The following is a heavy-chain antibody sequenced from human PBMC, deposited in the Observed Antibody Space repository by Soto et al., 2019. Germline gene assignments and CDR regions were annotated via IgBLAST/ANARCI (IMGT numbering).Heavy chain of an antibody. Sequence: EVQLVESGGGLVKPGGSLRLSCAASGFTFSNAWMSWVRQAPGKGLEWVGRIKSKTDGGTTDYAAPVKGRFTISRDDSKNTLYVQMNSLKTEDPAVCYCTTLLFAARPAWGQGTLVTYSS. CDR1: GFTFSNAW. CDR2: IKSKTDGGTT. CDR3: TTLLFAARPA. D-gene: IGHD6-6*01. J-gene: IGHJ4*02. V-gene: IGHV3-15*01.